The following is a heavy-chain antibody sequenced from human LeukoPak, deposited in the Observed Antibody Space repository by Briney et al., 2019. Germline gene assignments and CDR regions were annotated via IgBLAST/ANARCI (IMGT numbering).Heavy chain of an antibody. CDR1: GGSISSYY. D-gene: IGHD3-9*01. J-gene: IGHJ6*02. CDR3: TRAPPIFQLYYGMDV. CDR2: IYYSGST. Sequence: SETLSLTCTVSGGSISSYYWSWIRQPPGKGLEWIGYIYYSGSTNYNPSLKSRVTISVDTSKNQFSLKLSSVTAADTAVYYCTRAPPIFQLYYGMDVWGQGTTVTVSS. V-gene: IGHV4-59*01.